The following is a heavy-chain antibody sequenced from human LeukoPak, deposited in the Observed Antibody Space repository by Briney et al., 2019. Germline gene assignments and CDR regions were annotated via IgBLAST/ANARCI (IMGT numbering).Heavy chain of an antibody. CDR1: GGTFSSYA. CDR2: IIPIFGTA. J-gene: IGHJ1*01. CDR3: ATLTYYYDSSGYYGFQH. V-gene: IGHV1-69*01. D-gene: IGHD3-22*01. Sequence: ASVKVSCKASGGTFSSYAISWVRQAPGQGLEWMGGIIPIFGTANYAQKFQGRVTITADESTSTAYMELSSLRSEDTAVYYCATLTYYYDSSGYYGFQHWGQGTLVTVSS.